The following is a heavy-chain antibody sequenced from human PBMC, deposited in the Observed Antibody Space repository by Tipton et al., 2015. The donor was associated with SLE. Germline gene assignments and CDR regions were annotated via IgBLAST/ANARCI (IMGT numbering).Heavy chain of an antibody. Sequence: LRLSCAASGFIFSDYSMNWIRQTPGKGLEWIGAVTHDRDTISNPSLKSRVSFSLDTSKNQFSLKLNSVTAADTAVYYCARAGGYDYYYSGMDVWGQGTTVTVSS. CDR1: GFIFSDYS. J-gene: IGHJ6*02. V-gene: IGHV4-34*01. CDR2: VTHDRDT. D-gene: IGHD5-12*01. CDR3: ARAGGYDYYYSGMDV.